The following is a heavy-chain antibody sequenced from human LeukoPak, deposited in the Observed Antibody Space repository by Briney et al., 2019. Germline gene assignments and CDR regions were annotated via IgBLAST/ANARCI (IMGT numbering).Heavy chain of an antibody. CDR3: AKDIDRGVIIRDYFDY. D-gene: IGHD3-10*01. Sequence: GGSLRLSCAASGFTFSSYAMSWVLQAPGKGLEWVSAISGSGGSTYYADSVKGRFTISRDNSKNTLYLQMNSLRAEDTAVYYCAKDIDRGVIIRDYFDYWGQGTLVTVSS. J-gene: IGHJ4*02. CDR1: GFTFSSYA. V-gene: IGHV3-23*01. CDR2: ISGSGGST.